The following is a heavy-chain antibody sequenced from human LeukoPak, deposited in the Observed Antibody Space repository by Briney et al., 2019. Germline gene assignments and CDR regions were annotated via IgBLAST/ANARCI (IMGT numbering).Heavy chain of an antibody. D-gene: IGHD4-17*01. CDR2: INPSSGGT. CDR3: ATLYGDYVTSDY. Sequence: ASVKVSCKASGYSFIVYYIHWVRQVPGQGLEWMGWINPSSGGTHYAQKFLGRVTMTRDTSISTAYMELSRLRSDDTAVYYCATLYGDYVTSDYWGLGTLVTVSS. J-gene: IGHJ4*02. CDR1: GYSFIVYY. V-gene: IGHV1-2*02.